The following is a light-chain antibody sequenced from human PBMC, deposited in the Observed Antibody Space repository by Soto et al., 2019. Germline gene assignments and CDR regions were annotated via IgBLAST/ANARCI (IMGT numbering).Light chain of an antibody. CDR2: GAS. V-gene: IGKV3-20*01. Sequence: EIVLTQSPCTLSLSQWEIATLSCRASQSVSSSYLAWYKQRPGQGPRLPVSGASTRATGIPARFSGGGSGTEFTLTISSLQPDDVAPYYCQQNTSYPWTFGQGTK. CDR3: QQNTSYPWT. CDR1: QSVSSSY. J-gene: IGKJ1*01.